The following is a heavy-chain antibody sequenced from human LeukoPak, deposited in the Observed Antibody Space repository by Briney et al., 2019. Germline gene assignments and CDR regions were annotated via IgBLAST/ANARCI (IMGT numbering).Heavy chain of an antibody. V-gene: IGHV4-59*08. CDR2: IYYSGST. CDR3: ARRYDFWSGHYGMDV. J-gene: IGHJ6*02. Sequence: SETLSLTCTVSGGSISSYYWSWIRQPPGKGLEWIGYIYYSGSTNYNPSLKSRVTISVDTSKNQFSLKLSSVTAADTAVYYCARRYDFWSGHYGMDVWGQGTTVTVSS. CDR1: GGSISSYY. D-gene: IGHD3-3*01.